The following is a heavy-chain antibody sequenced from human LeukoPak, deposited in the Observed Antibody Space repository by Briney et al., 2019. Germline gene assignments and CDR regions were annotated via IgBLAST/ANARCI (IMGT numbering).Heavy chain of an antibody. CDR2: INHNGST. V-gene: IGHV4-34*01. CDR1: GGSFSGYY. CDR3: ARGLSPRINMVRGVRPPFRGVFDY. D-gene: IGHD3-10*01. Sequence: SETLSLTCAVYGGSFSGYYWSWIRQPPGKGLEWIGEINHNGSTNYHPSLKSRVTISVDTSKNQFSLKLSAVTAADTAVYYCARGLSPRINMVRGVRPPFRGVFDYWGQGTLVTVSS. J-gene: IGHJ4*02.